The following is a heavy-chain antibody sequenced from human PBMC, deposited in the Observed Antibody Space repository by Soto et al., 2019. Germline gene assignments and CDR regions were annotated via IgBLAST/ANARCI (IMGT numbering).Heavy chain of an antibody. V-gene: IGHV4-59*01. CDR2: MYDSGIT. CDR3: SSGVSSIPGRRYAFDI. J-gene: IGHJ3*02. Sequence: QVQLQESGPGLVKPSETLSLTCTVSGGSTSSYYWSWIRQSRGKGLEWIGYMYDSGITSYNPSLKSRFTMSVDTFKNQFSLRLRSVTAADTAVYYCSSGVSSIPGRRYAFDIWGQGAMVTVSS. CDR1: GGSTSSYY. D-gene: IGHD6-6*01.